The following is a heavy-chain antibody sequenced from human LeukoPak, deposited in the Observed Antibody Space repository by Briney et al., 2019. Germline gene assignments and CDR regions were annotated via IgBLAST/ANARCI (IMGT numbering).Heavy chain of an antibody. Sequence: PSETLSLTCTVSGGSISSYYWSWIRQPPGKGLEWIGYIYYSGSTNYNPSLKSRVTISVDTSKNQFSLKLSSVTAADTAVYYCAAYSGSYYGDRYFDLWGRGTLVTVSS. D-gene: IGHD1-26*01. V-gene: IGHV4-59*01. CDR3: AAYSGSYYGDRYFDL. CDR1: GGSISSYY. CDR2: IYYSGST. J-gene: IGHJ2*01.